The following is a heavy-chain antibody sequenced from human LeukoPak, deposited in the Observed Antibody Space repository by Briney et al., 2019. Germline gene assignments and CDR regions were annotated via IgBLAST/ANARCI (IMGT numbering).Heavy chain of an antibody. D-gene: IGHD5-12*01. CDR3: ARGLMTRVATLYY. J-gene: IGHJ4*02. V-gene: IGHV1-46*01. Sequence: ASVKVSCKASGGTFSSYAISWVRQAPGQGLEWMGIINPSGGSTSYAQKFQGRVTMTRDMSTSTVYMELSSLRSEDTAVYYCARGLMTRVATLYYWGQGTLVTVSS. CDR1: GGTFSSYA. CDR2: INPSGGST.